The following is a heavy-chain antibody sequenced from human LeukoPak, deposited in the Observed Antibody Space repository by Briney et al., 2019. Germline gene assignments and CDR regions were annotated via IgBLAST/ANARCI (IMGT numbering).Heavy chain of an antibody. J-gene: IGHJ6*03. Sequence: SVKDSCKASGGTFSSYAISWVRQAPGQGLEWMGGIIPIFGTANYAQKFQGRVTITTDESTSTAYMELSSLRYEDTAVYYCARVRAPYCSITSCYRRNYYMDVWGKGTTVTVSS. CDR1: GGTFSSYA. CDR2: IIPIFGTA. V-gene: IGHV1-69*05. D-gene: IGHD2-2*01. CDR3: ARVRAPYCSITSCYRRNYYMDV.